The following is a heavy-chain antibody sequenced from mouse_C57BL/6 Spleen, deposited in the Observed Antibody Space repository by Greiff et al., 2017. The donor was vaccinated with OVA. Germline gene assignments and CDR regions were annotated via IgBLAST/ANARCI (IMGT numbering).Heavy chain of an antibody. CDR3: APMITTSAY. CDR2: INPNNGGT. Sequence: EVQLQQSGPELVKPGASVKISCKASGYTFTDYYMNWVKQSHGKSLEWIGDINPNNGGTSYNQKFKGKATLTVDKSSSTAYMELRSLTSEDSAVYYCAPMITTSAYWGQGTLVTVSA. J-gene: IGHJ3*01. D-gene: IGHD2-4*01. V-gene: IGHV1-26*01. CDR1: GYTFTDYY.